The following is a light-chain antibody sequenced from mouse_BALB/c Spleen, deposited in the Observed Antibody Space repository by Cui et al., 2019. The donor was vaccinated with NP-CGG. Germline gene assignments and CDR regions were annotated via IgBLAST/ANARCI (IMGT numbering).Light chain of an antibody. Sequence: QAVVTQESALTTSPGETVTLTCRSSIGAVATSNYANWVQEKPDHLFTGLIGGTNNRAPGVPARFSGSLIGDKAALTITGAQTEDEAIYFCALWYSSHWVFGGGTKLTVL. V-gene: IGLV1*01. CDR2: GTN. CDR3: ALWYSSHWV. J-gene: IGLJ1*01. CDR1: IGAVATSNY.